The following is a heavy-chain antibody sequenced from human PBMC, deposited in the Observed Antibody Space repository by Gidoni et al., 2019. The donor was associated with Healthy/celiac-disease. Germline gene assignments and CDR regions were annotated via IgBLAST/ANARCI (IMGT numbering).Heavy chain of an antibody. CDR1: GGTFSSYA. CDR3: AGGPVDIVATIPNFDY. CDR2: IIPIFGTA. Sequence: QVQLVQSGAEVKKPGSSVKVSCKASGGTFSSYAISWVRQAPGQGLEWMGGIIPIFGTANYAQKFQGRVTITADKSTSTAYMELSSLRSEDTAVYYCAGGPVDIVATIPNFDYWGQGTLVTVSS. J-gene: IGHJ4*02. D-gene: IGHD5-12*01. V-gene: IGHV1-69*06.